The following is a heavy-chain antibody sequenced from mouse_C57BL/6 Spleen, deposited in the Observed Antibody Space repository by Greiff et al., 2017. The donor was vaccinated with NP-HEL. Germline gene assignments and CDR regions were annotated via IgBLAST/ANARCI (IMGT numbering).Heavy chain of an antibody. CDR1: GFTFSSYA. Sequence: EVHLVESGEGLVKPGGSLKLSCAASGFTFSSYAMSWVRQTPEKRLEWVAYISSGGDYIYYADTVKGRFTLSRDTARNTLYLQMSSLKSEDTAMYYCTRDRGTGGFDYWGQGTTLTVSS. V-gene: IGHV5-9-1*02. J-gene: IGHJ2*01. CDR2: ISSGGDYI. CDR3: TRDRGTGGFDY. D-gene: IGHD4-1*01.